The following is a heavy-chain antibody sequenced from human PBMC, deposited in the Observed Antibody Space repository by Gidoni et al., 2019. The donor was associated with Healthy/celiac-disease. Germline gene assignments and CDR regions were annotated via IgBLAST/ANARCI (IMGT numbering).Heavy chain of an antibody. V-gene: IGHV5-10-1*03. CDR2: IDPTDSYT. D-gene: IGHD6-13*01. J-gene: IGHJ6*02. CDR1: GYTFTSYW. Sequence: EVQLVQSGAEVIKPGESLRISCQGSGYTFTSYWIIWLRQLPGKGLEWMGRIDPTDSYTNYRPSFQGHVTISADKSISTAYLQWSSLKASDTAVYYCARHLSVATAGMDVWGQGTTVTVSS. CDR3: ARHLSVATAGMDV.